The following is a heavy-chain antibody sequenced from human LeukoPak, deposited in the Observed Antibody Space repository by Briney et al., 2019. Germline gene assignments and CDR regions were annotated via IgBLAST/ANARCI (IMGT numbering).Heavy chain of an antibody. D-gene: IGHD7-27*01. CDR2: MYHTGST. J-gene: IGHJ4*02. CDR1: GGSISSSSYY. CDR3: AKHENWGGPDY. V-gene: IGHV4-39*01. Sequence: SETLSLTCTVSGGSISSSSYYWAWIRQPPGKGLESIGSMYHTGSTYHNPSLKSRVTISVDTSNNLFSLNLFSVNAADTAVYYCAKHENWGGPDYWGQGTLVTVSS.